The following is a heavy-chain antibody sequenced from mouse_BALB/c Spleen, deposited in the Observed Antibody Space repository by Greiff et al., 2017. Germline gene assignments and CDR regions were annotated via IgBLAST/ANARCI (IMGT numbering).Heavy chain of an antibody. J-gene: IGHJ1*01. CDR1: GYTFTSYV. D-gene: IGHD1-1*01. CDR3: ARSPYYGSRDWDFDV. V-gene: IGHV1-14*01. Sequence: EVQLQHSGPELVKPGASVKMSCKASGYTFTSYVMHWVKQKPGQGLEWIGYINPYNDGTKYNEKFKGKATLTSDKSSSTAYMELSSLTSEDSAVYYCARSPYYGSRDWDFDVWGAGTTVTVSS. CDR2: INPYNDGT.